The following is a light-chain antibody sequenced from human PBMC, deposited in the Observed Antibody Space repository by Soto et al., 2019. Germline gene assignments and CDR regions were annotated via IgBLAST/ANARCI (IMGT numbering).Light chain of an antibody. CDR3: QQCGSSPPIT. Sequence: EIVLTQSPGTLSLSPGERATLSCRASQSINSTYLGWYQQKPGQAPRLLIYGASSRATGIPDRFSGSGSGTDFTLTVISLEPEDPAVYYCQQCGSSPPITFGQGTRLEIK. CDR1: QSINSTY. J-gene: IGKJ5*01. V-gene: IGKV3-20*01. CDR2: GAS.